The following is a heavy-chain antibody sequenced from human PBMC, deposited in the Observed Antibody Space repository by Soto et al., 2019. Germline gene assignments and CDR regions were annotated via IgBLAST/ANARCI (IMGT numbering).Heavy chain of an antibody. Sequence: GESLKISCKASGYTFSNYWITWVRQMPGKGLEWMGIIYPRDSDSKYSPAFQGQVTFSVDKSIDTAYLQRTSLEASDTAIYFCARKFAPEFFDSWGQGTLVTVSS. V-gene: IGHV5-51*01. CDR1: GYTFSNYW. D-gene: IGHD3-10*01. J-gene: IGHJ4*02. CDR2: IYPRDSDS. CDR3: ARKFAPEFFDS.